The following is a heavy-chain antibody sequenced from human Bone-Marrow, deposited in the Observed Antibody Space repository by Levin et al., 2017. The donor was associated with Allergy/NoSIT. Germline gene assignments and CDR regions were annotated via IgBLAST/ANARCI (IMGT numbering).Heavy chain of an antibody. V-gene: IGHV4-4*07. CDR3: ARSLTGTSPGRD. J-gene: IGHJ4*02. CDR1: GVSINTDY. CDR2: IYTSGTT. D-gene: IGHD1-7*01. Sequence: SETLSLTCTVSGVSINTDYWSWVRQPAGKGLEWIGRIYTSGTTNYNPSLKSRVTMSRDTSKNQFSLKMTSLTAADTAVYYCARSLTGTSPGRDWGQGTLVTVSS.